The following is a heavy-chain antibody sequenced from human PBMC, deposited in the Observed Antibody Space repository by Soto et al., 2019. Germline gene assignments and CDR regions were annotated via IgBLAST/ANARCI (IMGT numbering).Heavy chain of an antibody. CDR1: GFTFSSYA. J-gene: IGHJ3*02. CDR3: ARDRYYDSSGADAFDI. Sequence: QVQLVESGGGVVQPGRSLRLSCAASGFTFSSYAMHWVRQAPGKGLEWVAVISYDGSNKYYADSVKGRFTISRDNSKNTLYLQMNSLRAEDTAVYYCARDRYYDSSGADAFDIWGQGTMVTVSS. V-gene: IGHV3-30-3*01. CDR2: ISYDGSNK. D-gene: IGHD3-22*01.